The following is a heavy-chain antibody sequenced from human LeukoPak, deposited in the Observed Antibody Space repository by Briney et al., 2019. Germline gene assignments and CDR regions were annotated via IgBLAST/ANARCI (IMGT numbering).Heavy chain of an antibody. V-gene: IGHV1-2*02. D-gene: IGHD1-7*01. J-gene: IGHJ5*02. CDR3: ARDRAGTTRFDP. CDR2: INPNSGGT. CDR1: GYTLTGYY. Sequence: GASVTVSCKASGYTLTGYYMHWVRQAPGQGLEWMGWINPNSGGTNYAQKFQGRVTMTRDTSISTAYMELSRLRSDDTAVYYCARDRAGTTRFDPWGQGTLVTVSS.